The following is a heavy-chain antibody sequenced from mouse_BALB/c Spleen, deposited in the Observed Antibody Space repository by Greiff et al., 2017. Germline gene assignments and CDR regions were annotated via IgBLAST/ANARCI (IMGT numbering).Heavy chain of an antibody. Sequence: DVMLVESGGGLVKPGGSLKLSCAASGFAFSSYDMSWVRQTPEKRLEWVAYISSGSSTIYYADTVKGRFTISRDNPKNTLFLQMTSLRSEDTAMYYCARDDGYSYYYAMDYWGQGTSVTVSS. J-gene: IGHJ4*01. V-gene: IGHV5-12-1*01. CDR1: GFAFSSYD. D-gene: IGHD2-3*01. CDR3: ARDDGYSYYYAMDY. CDR2: ISSGSSTI.